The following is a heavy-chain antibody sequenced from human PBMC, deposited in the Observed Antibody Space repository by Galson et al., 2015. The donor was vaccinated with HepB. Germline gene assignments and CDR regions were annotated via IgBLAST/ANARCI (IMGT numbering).Heavy chain of an antibody. D-gene: IGHD2-2*03. Sequence: SLRLSCAASGFTFSTFAMGWVRQAPGKGLEWVSTLHNDGVTTHIADSVRGRFTISRDNSKNTLFLQMNSLGVEDTALYYCAKLRGMDIGEYHFDHWGQGTLVTVAS. V-gene: IGHV3-23*05. CDR1: GFTFSTFA. CDR2: LHNDGVTT. J-gene: IGHJ4*02. CDR3: AKLRGMDIGEYHFDH.